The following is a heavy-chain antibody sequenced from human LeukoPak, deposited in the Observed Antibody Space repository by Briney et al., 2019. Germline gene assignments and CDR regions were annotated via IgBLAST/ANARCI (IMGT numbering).Heavy chain of an antibody. CDR2: ISYSGST. J-gene: IGHJ5*02. D-gene: IGHD1-1*01. CDR3: ARDETAGTNLNRFDP. CDR1: VPSASSYS. Sequence: DPVTLPCTAPVPSASSYSWSLIPQPPGKGLEWSGYISYSGSTNFNPALKSRVTISVDTSKNQYSLKLSSVTAADPAVYYCARDETAGTNLNRFDPWGQGTLVTVSS. V-gene: IGHV4-59*02.